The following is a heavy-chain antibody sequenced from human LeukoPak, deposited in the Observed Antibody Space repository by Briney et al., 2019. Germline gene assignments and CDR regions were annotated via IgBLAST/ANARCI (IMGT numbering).Heavy chain of an antibody. CDR2: IYYSGST. J-gene: IGHJ4*02. CDR3: ARRSLGPFRYSGSYYFDY. CDR1: GGSISSYY. Sequence: SETLSLTCTVSGGSISSYYWSWIRQPPGKGLEWIGSIYYSGSTYYNPSLKSRVTISVDTSKNQFSLKLSSVTAADTAVYYCARRSLGPFRYSGSYYFDYWGQGTLVTVSS. V-gene: IGHV4-39*01. D-gene: IGHD1-26*01.